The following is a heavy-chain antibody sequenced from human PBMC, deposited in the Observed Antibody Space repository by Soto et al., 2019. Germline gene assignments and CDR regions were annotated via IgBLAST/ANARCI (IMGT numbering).Heavy chain of an antibody. Sequence: QVQLEQGGAGLLKPSETLSLTCTVYGESFGGYYWSWTRQTPEKGLDWIGEVNHRGSTNYKPSLESRVTISVDTSKNQSSLRLTSVTAADTAVYYWAKLIGPWGQGTLVTVSS. CDR3: AKLIGP. CDR1: GESFGGYY. J-gene: IGHJ5*02. D-gene: IGHD2-21*01. CDR2: VNHRGST. V-gene: IGHV4-34*02.